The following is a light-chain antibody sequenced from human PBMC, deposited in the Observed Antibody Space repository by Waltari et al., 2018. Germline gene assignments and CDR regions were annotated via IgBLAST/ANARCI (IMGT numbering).Light chain of an antibody. CDR1: QSVLYTTNNKNY. J-gene: IGKJ4*01. V-gene: IGKV4-1*01. CDR3: QQYHSPPQT. CDR2: WAS. Sequence: DIVMTQSPDSLAVSLGERATINCKSSQSVLYTTNNKNYLAWYQQKPGQPPKLLIYWASTRESGVPDRFSGSGSGTNFTLTISSLHAEDVAVYYCQQYHSPPQTFGGGTKVEIK.